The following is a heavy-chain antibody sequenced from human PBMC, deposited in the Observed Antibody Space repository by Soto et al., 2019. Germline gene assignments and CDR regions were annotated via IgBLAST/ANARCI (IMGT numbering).Heavy chain of an antibody. Sequence: SETLSLTCTVSGGSISSYYWSWIRQPPGKGLEWIGYIYYSGSTNYNPSLKSRVTISVDTSKNQFSLKLSSVTAADTAVYYCARVGPLATAAISSNYEYYYYGMDVWGQGTTVTVSS. CDR2: IYYSGST. CDR1: GGSISSYY. CDR3: ARVGPLATAAISSNYEYYYYGMDV. V-gene: IGHV4-59*01. J-gene: IGHJ6*02. D-gene: IGHD2-2*01.